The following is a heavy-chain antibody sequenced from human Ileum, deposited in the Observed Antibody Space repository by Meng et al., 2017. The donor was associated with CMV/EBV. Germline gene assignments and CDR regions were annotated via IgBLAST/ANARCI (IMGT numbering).Heavy chain of an antibody. CDR3: ARVKYSSSALSY. D-gene: IGHD6-13*01. CDR2: INSDGSST. Sequence: GESLKISCAASGFTFSSYWMHWVRQAPGKGLVWVSRINSDGSSTSYADSVKGRFTTSRDNAKNTLYLQMNSLRAEDTAVYYCARVKYSSSALSYWGQGTLVTVSS. CDR1: GFTFSSYW. V-gene: IGHV3-74*01. J-gene: IGHJ4*02.